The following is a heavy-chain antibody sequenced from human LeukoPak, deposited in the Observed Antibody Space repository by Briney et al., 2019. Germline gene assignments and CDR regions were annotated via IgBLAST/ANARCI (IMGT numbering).Heavy chain of an antibody. Sequence: ASVKVSCKASGYTFTSYGISWVRQAPGQGLEWMGIINPSGGSTSYAQKFQGRVTMTRDTSISTAYMELSRLRSDDTAVYYCARATYYYGSGSYFTLPAFDYWGQGTLVTVSS. J-gene: IGHJ4*02. V-gene: IGHV1-46*01. D-gene: IGHD3-10*01. CDR2: INPSGGST. CDR1: GYTFTSYG. CDR3: ARATYYYGSGSYFTLPAFDY.